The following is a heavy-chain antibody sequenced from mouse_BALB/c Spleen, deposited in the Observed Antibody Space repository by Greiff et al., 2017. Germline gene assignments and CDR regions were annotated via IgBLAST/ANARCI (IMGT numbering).Heavy chain of an antibody. Sequence: EVKVVESGGGLVKPGGSLKLSCAASGFTFSSYAMSWVRQTPEKRLEWVASISSGGSTYYPDSVKGRFTISRDNARNILYLQMSSLRSEDTAMYYCARGGTYGNYDYAMDYWGQGTSVTVAS. CDR3: ARGGTYGNYDYAMDY. D-gene: IGHD2-10*02. J-gene: IGHJ4*01. V-gene: IGHV5-6-5*01. CDR1: GFTFSSYA. CDR2: ISSGGST.